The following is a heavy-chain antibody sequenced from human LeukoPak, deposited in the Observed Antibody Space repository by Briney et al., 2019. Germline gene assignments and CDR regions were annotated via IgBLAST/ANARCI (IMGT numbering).Heavy chain of an antibody. CDR2: NIPILGIA. D-gene: IGHD2-15*01. J-gene: IGHJ4*02. CDR3: ARSRSGSCSTL. CDR1: GGTFSSYA. V-gene: IGHV1-69*04. Sequence: SVKVSCKASGGTFSSYAISWVRQAPGQGLEWMGRNIPILGIANYAQKFQGRVTITAGKSTSTAYMELSSLRSEDTAVYYCARSRSGSCSTLWGQGTLVTVSS.